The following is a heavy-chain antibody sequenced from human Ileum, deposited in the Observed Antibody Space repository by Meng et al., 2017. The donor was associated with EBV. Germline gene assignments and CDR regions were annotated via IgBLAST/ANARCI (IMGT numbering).Heavy chain of an antibody. V-gene: IGHV4-4*02. J-gene: IGHJ4*02. D-gene: IGHD2-2*01. CDR2: IYHSGST. Sequence: PLPESGPPLLKPSATLSLTCAVSSTSISSNNWWRWLRQPPGKGLEWIGDIYHSGSTNYNPSLKSRVTISIDASKNQFSLKVTSVTAADTAMYYCANRRPASGPLGDYWGQGTLVTVSS. CDR3: ANRRPASGPLGDY. CDR1: STSISSNNW.